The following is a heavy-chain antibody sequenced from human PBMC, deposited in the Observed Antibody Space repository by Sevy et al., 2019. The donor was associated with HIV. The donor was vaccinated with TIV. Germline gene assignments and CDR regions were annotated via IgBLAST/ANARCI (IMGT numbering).Heavy chain of an antibody. Sequence: GGSLRLSCAASGFSFNTHAMHWVRQAPGKGLDWVALISYDGSPKYYADSVKGRFTVSRDDSKNTLYLQMNSLRPEDSAVYYCAREGGHTSAWTPGKYWGQGTQVTVSS. CDR3: AREGGHTSAWTPGKY. CDR1: GFSFNTHA. V-gene: IGHV3-30-3*01. CDR2: ISYDGSPK. J-gene: IGHJ4*02. D-gene: IGHD6-19*01.